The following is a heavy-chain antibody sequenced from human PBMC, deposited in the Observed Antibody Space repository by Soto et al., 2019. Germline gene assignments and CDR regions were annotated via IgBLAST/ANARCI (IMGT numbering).Heavy chain of an antibody. CDR2: INPKSGGT. V-gene: IGHV1-2*02. Sequence: ASVKVSCKASGYTFTVYYMHWVRQAPGQGLEWMGWINPKSGGTMYPQKFQGRVTMTWDTSISTAYMALTRLGSDDTAVYYCARDLAKGGGSAGFDYWGQGTLVTVSS. CDR1: GYTFTVYY. J-gene: IGHJ4*02. D-gene: IGHD1-26*01. CDR3: ARDLAKGGGSAGFDY.